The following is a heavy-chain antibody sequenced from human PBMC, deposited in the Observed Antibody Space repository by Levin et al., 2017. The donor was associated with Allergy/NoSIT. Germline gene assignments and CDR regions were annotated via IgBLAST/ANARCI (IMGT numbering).Heavy chain of an antibody. CDR3: AGSFSYSLQH. V-gene: IGHV4-4*02. J-gene: IGHJ4*02. D-gene: IGHD5-18*01. CDR1: GGSISNPVW. Sequence: SETLSLTCAVSGGSISNPVWWTWVRQPPGKGLEWIGESYHSGSTNYNPPLKSRVTISVDKSKNQFSLNLRSVTAADTAVYYCAGSFSYSLQHWGQGTLVTVSS. CDR2: SYHSGST.